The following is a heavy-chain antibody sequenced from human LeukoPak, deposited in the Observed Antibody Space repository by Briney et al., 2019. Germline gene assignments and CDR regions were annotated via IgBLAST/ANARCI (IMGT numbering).Heavy chain of an antibody. Sequence: GASVKVSCKASGYTFTDYYMHWVRQAPGQGLEWMGWINPNSGGTNYAQKFQGRVTMTRDTSISTAYMELSRLRSDDTAMYYCARVSQLGHNWFDPWGQGTLVTVSS. CDR1: GYTFTDYY. CDR2: INPNSGGT. D-gene: IGHD6-13*01. CDR3: ARVSQLGHNWFDP. J-gene: IGHJ5*02. V-gene: IGHV1-2*02.